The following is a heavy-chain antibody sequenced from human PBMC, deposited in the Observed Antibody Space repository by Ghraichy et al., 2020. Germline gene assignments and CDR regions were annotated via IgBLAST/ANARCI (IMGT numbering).Heavy chain of an antibody. CDR2: IYYTGTT. V-gene: IGHV4-39*01. CDR1: GDSITSYNYH. J-gene: IGHJ6*02. CDR3: ARQSSGWYWGGAGMDV. D-gene: IGHD6-19*01. Sequence: SETLSLTCGVSGDSITSYNYHWGWVRQPPGKGLEWIGTIYYTGTTYYNPSLQSRLTMSVDTSKNQFSLQLTSVTATDSAVYYCARQSSGWYWGGAGMDVWGQGATVIVS.